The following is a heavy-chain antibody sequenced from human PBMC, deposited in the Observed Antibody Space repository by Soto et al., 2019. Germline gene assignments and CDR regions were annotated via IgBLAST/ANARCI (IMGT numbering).Heavy chain of an antibody. CDR3: ARDVGATDY. V-gene: IGHV1-3*01. CDR1: GYTFTSYA. Sequence: QVQLVQSGAEVKKPGASVKVSCKASGYTFTSYAMHWGRQAPGQRLEWMGWINAGNGNTKHSQKLQGRVTITRDTTASTDYMELSSLRSEDTAVYYCARDVGATDYWGQGTLVTVSS. CDR2: INAGNGNT. D-gene: IGHD1-26*01. J-gene: IGHJ4*02.